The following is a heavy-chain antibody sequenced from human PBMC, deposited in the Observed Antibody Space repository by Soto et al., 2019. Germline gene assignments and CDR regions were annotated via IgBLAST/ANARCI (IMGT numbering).Heavy chain of an antibody. D-gene: IGHD6-19*01. CDR3: AHIVVAGLGYYFDY. J-gene: IGHJ4*02. CDR1: GFSLSSTRMA. V-gene: IGHV2-5*02. Sequence: QITLKESGPTLVKPTQTLTLTCTFSGFSLSSTRMAVGWIRQPPGKALEWLALIYWDDDKRYSPFLKSRLTSTKDTSKNQVVLTMSIMDPVDTARYYCAHIVVAGLGYYFDYWGQGTLVTVSS. CDR2: IYWDDDK.